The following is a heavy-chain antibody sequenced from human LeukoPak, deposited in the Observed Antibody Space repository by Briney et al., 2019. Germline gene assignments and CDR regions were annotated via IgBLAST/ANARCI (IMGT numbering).Heavy chain of an antibody. CDR2: IKQDGSET. Sequence: PGGSLRLSCAASGFTFSNSWMSWVRQAPGKGLEWVANIKQDGSETHYVDSVKGRFTISRDNAKNSLFLQMDSLRAEDTAVYYCARALGSETSDYWGQGTLVTVSS. CDR1: GFTFSNSW. J-gene: IGHJ4*02. D-gene: IGHD3-10*01. V-gene: IGHV3-7*03. CDR3: ARALGSETSDY.